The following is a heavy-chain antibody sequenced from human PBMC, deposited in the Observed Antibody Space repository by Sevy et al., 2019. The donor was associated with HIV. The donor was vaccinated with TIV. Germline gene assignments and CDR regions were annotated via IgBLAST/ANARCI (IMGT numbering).Heavy chain of an antibody. CDR2: ISHDGRNHK. V-gene: IGHV3-33*08. CDR3: ARDRGEILRSAFKS. D-gene: IGHD3-10*01. J-gene: IGHJ4*02. Sequence: GGSLRLSCAASGFTIGEYGMHWVRQAPGKGLEWVAVISHDGRNHKYNADFVKGRFTISRDNSKNMVYLQMNSLRVEDTAIYYCARDRGEILRSAFKSWGQGTLVTVSS. CDR1: GFTIGEYG.